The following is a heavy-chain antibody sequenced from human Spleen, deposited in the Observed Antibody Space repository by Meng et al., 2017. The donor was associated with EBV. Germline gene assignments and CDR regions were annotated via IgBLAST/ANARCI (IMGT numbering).Heavy chain of an antibody. CDR3: AKFALYGYYYIEY. D-gene: IGHD3-16*02. V-gene: IGHV4-30-4*01. Sequence: QVQPQESGPGLVKPPQTLSLTCAVSGDSINSGGYYWSWIRQPPGKGLEWIGYIYYSGTTYYNPSLKRRVTISVDTSKNQFSLKLSSVTAADTAVYYCAKFALYGYYYIEYWGQGTLVTVSS. CDR2: IYYSGTT. CDR1: GDSINSGGYY. J-gene: IGHJ4*02.